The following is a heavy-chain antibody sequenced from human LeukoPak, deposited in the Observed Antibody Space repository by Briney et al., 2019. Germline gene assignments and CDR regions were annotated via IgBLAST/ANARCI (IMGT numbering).Heavy chain of an antibody. Sequence: SETLSLTCTVSGGSISSYYWSWIRQPPGKGLEWIGYIYYSGSTNYNPSLKSRVTISVDTSKNQFSLKLSSVTAADTAVYYCARVQYSNYSPERRFDPWGQGTLVTVSS. CDR3: ARVQYSNYSPERRFDP. CDR2: IYYSGST. D-gene: IGHD4-11*01. V-gene: IGHV4-59*01. J-gene: IGHJ5*02. CDR1: GGSISSYY.